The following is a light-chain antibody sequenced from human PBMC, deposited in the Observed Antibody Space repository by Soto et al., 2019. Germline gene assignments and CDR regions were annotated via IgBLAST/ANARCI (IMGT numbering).Light chain of an antibody. CDR1: QGISTY. J-gene: IGKJ5*01. Sequence: DIQMTQSPSSLSASVGDRVTITCRASQGISTYLNWYQQKPGKAPNLLIYAASSLQSGVPSRFSGSGSGTDFTLTINSLHPEDFATYYCQQSYSTPITFGQGTRLEIK. V-gene: IGKV1-39*01. CDR3: QQSYSTPIT. CDR2: AAS.